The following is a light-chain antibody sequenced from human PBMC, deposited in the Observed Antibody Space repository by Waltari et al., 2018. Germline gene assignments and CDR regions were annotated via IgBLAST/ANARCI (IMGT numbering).Light chain of an antibody. CDR1: SGHSSYA. V-gene: IGLV4-69*01. J-gene: IGLJ3*02. CDR3: YAATDNNRV. Sequence: QLVLTQSPSASASLGASVKLTCTLSSGHSSYAIAWHQQQPEKGPRYLMKLNSDGSHSNGDGIPDRFSGSSSGAERYLTISSLQSEDEADYYCYAATDNNRVFGGGTKLIVL. CDR2: LNSDGSH.